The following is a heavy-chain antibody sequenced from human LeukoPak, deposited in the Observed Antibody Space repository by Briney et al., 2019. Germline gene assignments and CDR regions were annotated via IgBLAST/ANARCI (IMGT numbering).Heavy chain of an antibody. CDR2: IIPIFGTA. D-gene: IGHD6-13*01. V-gene: IGHV1-69*13. CDR1: GGTFSSYA. Sequence: ASVKVSCKASGGTFSSYAISWVRQAPGQRLEWMGGIIPIFGTANYAQKFQGRVTITADESTSTAYMELSSLRSEDTAVYYCARDPAAAGPNWFDPWGQGTLVTVSS. CDR3: ARDPAAAGPNWFDP. J-gene: IGHJ5*02.